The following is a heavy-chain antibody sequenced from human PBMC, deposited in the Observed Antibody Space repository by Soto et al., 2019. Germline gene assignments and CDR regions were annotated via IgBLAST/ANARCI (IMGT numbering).Heavy chain of an antibody. J-gene: IGHJ6*02. CDR2: IYYSGST. CDR1: GGSISSGGYY. Sequence: QVQLQESGPGLVKPSQTLSLTCTVSGGSISSGGYYWTWIRQHPGKGLEWIGYIYYSGSTYYNPSLKSRATMSGDTSKIQFSRKLSSVPAADTAVYYCARVCGGDCHSGMDVWGQGTTVTVSS. V-gene: IGHV4-31*03. D-gene: IGHD2-21*02. CDR3: ARVCGGDCHSGMDV.